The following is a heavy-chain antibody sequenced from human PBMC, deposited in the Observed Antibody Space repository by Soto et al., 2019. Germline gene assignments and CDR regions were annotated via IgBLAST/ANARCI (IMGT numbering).Heavy chain of an antibody. CDR2: ISGSGGST. D-gene: IGHD3-10*01. CDR3: AKDHMYYYGSGSAFDY. Sequence: GGSLRLSCAASGFTFSSYAMSWVRQAPGKGLEWVSAISGSGGSTYYADSVKGRFTISRDNSKNTLYLQMNSLRAEDTAVYYCAKDHMYYYGSGSAFDYWGQGTLVTVSS. V-gene: IGHV3-23*01. J-gene: IGHJ4*02. CDR1: GFTFSSYA.